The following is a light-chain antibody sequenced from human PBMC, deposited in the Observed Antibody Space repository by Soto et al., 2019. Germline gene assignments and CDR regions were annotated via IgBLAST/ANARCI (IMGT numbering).Light chain of an antibody. J-gene: IGLJ2*01. Sequence: QSVLTQPPSVSGAPGQRVTISCTGSSSNIGAGYDVHWYQQLPGPAPKLLIYGNTNRPSGVPDRFSGSKSGTSASLAITGLQAEDEADYYCQSYDSSVSKVVFGGGTKLTVL. CDR1: SSNIGAGYD. V-gene: IGLV1-40*01. CDR3: QSYDSSVSKVV. CDR2: GNT.